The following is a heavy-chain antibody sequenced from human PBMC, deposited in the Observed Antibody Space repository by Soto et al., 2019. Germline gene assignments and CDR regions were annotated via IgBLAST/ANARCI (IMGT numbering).Heavy chain of an antibody. CDR2: ISAYNGNT. Sequence: QVQLVQSGAEVKKPGASVKVSCKASGYTFTSYGISWVRQAPGQGLEWMGWISAYNGNTNYAQKLQGRVTMTTDTSTSTADKELRSLRSDDTAVYYCARRYSGYDYGYYYYGMDVWGQGTTVTVSS. CDR1: GYTFTSYG. V-gene: IGHV1-18*01. CDR3: ARRYSGYDYGYYYYGMDV. D-gene: IGHD5-12*01. J-gene: IGHJ6*02.